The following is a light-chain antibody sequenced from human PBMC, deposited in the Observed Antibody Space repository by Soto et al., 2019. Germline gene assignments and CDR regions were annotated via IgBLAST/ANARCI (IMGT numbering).Light chain of an antibody. CDR3: QQYGSSPPIT. J-gene: IGKJ5*01. Sequence: EIVLTQSPGTLSLSPGERATLSCRASHSVSSSYLAWYQQKPGQAPRLLIYGASSRATGIPDRFSGSGSGTXXXXTISRLEPEDFAVYYCQQYGSSPPITFGQGTRLEIK. V-gene: IGKV3-20*01. CDR2: GAS. CDR1: HSVSSSY.